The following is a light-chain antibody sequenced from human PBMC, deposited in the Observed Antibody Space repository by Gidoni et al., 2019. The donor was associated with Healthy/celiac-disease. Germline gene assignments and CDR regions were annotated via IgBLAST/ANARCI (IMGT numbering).Light chain of an antibody. Sequence: QSALTPPASVSWSPGQPITISCTGTSSDVGSYNLVSWDQQHPGKAPNLMIYEGSKRPSGVSNRFSGSKSGNTASLTISGLQAEDEADYYCCSYAGSSTWVFGGGTKLTVL. CDR3: CSYAGSSTWV. CDR1: SSDVGSYNL. CDR2: EGS. J-gene: IGLJ3*02. V-gene: IGLV2-23*01.